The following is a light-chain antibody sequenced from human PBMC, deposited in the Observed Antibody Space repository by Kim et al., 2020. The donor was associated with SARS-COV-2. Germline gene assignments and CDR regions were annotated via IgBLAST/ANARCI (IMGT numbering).Light chain of an antibody. V-gene: IGLV2-11*01. CDR2: DVS. J-gene: IGLJ1*01. CDR3: CSYAGSYTLYV. Sequence: QSVTISCTGTSSDVGGYNYVSWYQQHPGKAPKLMIYDVSKRPSGVPDRFSGSKSGNMASLTISGLQAEDEADYYCCSYAGSYTLYVFGTGTKVTVL. CDR1: SSDVGGYNY.